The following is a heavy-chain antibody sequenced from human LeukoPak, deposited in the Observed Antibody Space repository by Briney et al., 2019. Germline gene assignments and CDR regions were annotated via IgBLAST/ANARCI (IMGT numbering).Heavy chain of an antibody. D-gene: IGHD1-26*01. CDR2: ISWNSGSI. Sequence: GGSLRLSCAASGFTFDDYAMHWVRQAPGKGLEWVSGISWNSGSIGYADSVKGRFTISRDNAKNSLYLQMNSLRAEDTALYYCAELVGPEVGATPFDYWGQGTLVTVSS. J-gene: IGHJ4*02. CDR3: AELVGPEVGATPFDY. V-gene: IGHV3-9*01. CDR1: GFTFDDYA.